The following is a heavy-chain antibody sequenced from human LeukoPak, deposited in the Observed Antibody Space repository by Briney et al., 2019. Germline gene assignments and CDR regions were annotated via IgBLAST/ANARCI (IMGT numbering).Heavy chain of an antibody. V-gene: IGHV4-39*07. J-gene: IGHJ4*02. D-gene: IGHD3-10*01. CDR1: GGSISSSSYY. Sequence: SETLSLTCTVSGGSISSSSYYWGWIRQPPGKGLEWIGSIYYSGSTYYNPSLKSRVTISVDTSKNQFSLKLSSVTAADTAVYYCARPTSGSYYNPFDYWGQGTLVTVSS. CDR3: ARPTSGSYYNPFDY. CDR2: IYYSGST.